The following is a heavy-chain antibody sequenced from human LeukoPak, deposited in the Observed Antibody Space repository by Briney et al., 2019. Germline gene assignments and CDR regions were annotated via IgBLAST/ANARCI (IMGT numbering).Heavy chain of an antibody. Sequence: PGGSLRLSCTASGFTFSGYWMHWVRQAPGKGLVWGSRINSDDSSTRYAGSVKGRFTISRDNAKNTVYLQMNSLRAEDTAMYYCARLYSYAYDYWGQGTLVTVSS. D-gene: IGHD3-16*01. CDR2: INSDDSST. CDR1: GFTFSGYW. J-gene: IGHJ4*02. CDR3: ARLYSYAYDY. V-gene: IGHV3-74*01.